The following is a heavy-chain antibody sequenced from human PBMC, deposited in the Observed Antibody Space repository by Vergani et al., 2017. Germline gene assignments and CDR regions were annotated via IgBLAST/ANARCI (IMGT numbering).Heavy chain of an antibody. V-gene: IGHV5-51*01. Sequence: EVALVQSGPEMRKPGESLTISCKGSEYSFGNYWIGWVRQMPGKGMEWMGIIYPADSDTRYSPSFQGQVTISADKSISTAFLQWDSLKASDTALYYCARHTTYTDSWGQGTLVTVSS. CDR2: IYPADSDT. CDR3: ARHTTYTDS. CDR1: EYSFGNYW. J-gene: IGHJ4*02. D-gene: IGHD1-1*01.